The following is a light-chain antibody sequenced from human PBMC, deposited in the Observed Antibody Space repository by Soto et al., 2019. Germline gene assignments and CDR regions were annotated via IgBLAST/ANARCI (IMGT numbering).Light chain of an antibody. Sequence: VIWVTQSPSLLSATTGDTVTINCRMSQGITTYLAWYQQKPGKAPELLIYGASTLQSGVPSRFSGSGSGTDFTLTISWLQSEDLATYYCQQYNTFPWTFGQGTKVEIK. CDR2: GAS. CDR3: QQYNTFPWT. J-gene: IGKJ1*01. V-gene: IGKV1D-8*01. CDR1: QGITTY.